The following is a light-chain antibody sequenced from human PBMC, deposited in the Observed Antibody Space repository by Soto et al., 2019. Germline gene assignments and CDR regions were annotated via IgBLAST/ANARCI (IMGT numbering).Light chain of an antibody. CDR3: QQYHSSPFN. CDR1: QPISEF. V-gene: IGKV1-39*01. J-gene: IGKJ3*01. Sequence: DIQMTQSPSPLSASVGGSVTITCRASQPISEFLSWYQQKPGKAPRLLIYSSSRVESGVPSRFGAGGSGTEFTLTINNLQPEDFASYIGQQYHSSPFNFGPGTTVVV. CDR2: SSS.